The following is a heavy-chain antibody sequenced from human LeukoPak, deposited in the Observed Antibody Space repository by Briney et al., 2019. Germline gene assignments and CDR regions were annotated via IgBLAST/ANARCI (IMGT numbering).Heavy chain of an antibody. J-gene: IGHJ4*02. V-gene: IGHV3-30*18. Sequence: PGRSLRLSCAASGSTFSSYGMHWVRQAPGKGLEWVAVISYDGSNKYYADSVKGRFTISRDNSKNTLYLQMNSLRAEDTAVYYCANDASYYCSSTSCLFDYWGQGTLVTVSS. CDR3: ANDASYYCSSTSCLFDY. D-gene: IGHD2-2*01. CDR2: ISYDGSNK. CDR1: GSTFSSYG.